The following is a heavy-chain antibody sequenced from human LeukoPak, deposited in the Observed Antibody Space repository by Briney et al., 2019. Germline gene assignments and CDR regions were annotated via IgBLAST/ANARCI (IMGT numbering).Heavy chain of an antibody. D-gene: IGHD4/OR15-4a*01. CDR1: GFTFSNYA. J-gene: IGHJ4*02. CDR2: ISGSGGST. V-gene: IGHV3-23*01. Sequence: GGSLRLSCEASGFTFSNYAMSWVRQAPGKGLEWVSAISGSGGSTYYADSVKGRFTISRDNSKNTLYLQMNSLRAEDTAVYYCARRAGAYSHPYDYWGQGTLVTVSS. CDR3: ARRAGAYSHPYDY.